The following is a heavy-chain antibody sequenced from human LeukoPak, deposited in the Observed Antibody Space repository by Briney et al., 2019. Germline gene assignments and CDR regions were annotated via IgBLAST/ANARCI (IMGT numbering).Heavy chain of an antibody. J-gene: IGHJ6*02. CDR1: GFTFSSYS. V-gene: IGHV3-48*01. CDR3: ARDRCSSTSCYANYYYGMDV. Sequence: GGSLRLSCAASGFTFSSYSMNWVRQAPGKGLEWVSYISSSSSTIYYADSVKGRFTISRDNAKNSLYLQMNSLRAEDTAVYYCARDRCSSTSCYANYYYGMDVWGQGTTVTVSS. CDR2: ISSSSSTI. D-gene: IGHD2-2*01.